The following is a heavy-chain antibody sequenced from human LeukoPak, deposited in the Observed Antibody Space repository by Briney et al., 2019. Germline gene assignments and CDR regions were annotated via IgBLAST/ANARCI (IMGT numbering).Heavy chain of an antibody. CDR1: GGSISSLY. D-gene: IGHD1-14*01. Sequence: SETLSLTCTVSGGSISSLYWSWLRQPAGKGLEWIGRIYPSGSTNYNPSLKSRVTMSVDTSKNQFSLQLTSVTAADTAVYYCARYFSTTWAAFDYWGQGILVTVSS. CDR2: IYPSGST. J-gene: IGHJ4*02. V-gene: IGHV4-4*07. CDR3: ARYFSTTWAAFDY.